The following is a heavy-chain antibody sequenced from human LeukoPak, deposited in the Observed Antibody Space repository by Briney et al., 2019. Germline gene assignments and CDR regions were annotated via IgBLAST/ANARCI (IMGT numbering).Heavy chain of an antibody. J-gene: IGHJ4*02. CDR3: ASSGSYGVWYFDY. CDR2: IIPIFGTA. CDR1: GYTFTSYG. V-gene: IGHV1-69*05. Sequence: SVKVSCKASGYTFTSYGISWVRQAPGQGLEWMGGIIPIFGTANYAQKFQGRVTITTDESTSTAYMELSSLRSEDTAVYYCASSGSYGVWYFDYWGQGTLVTVSS. D-gene: IGHD1-26*01.